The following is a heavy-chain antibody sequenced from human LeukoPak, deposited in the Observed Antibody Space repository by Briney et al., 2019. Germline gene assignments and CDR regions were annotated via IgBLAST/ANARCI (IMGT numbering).Heavy chain of an antibody. CDR2: VSHDGRNK. D-gene: IGHD2-21*02. CDR1: GVTFGDYG. Sequence: PGGSLRLSCAASGVTFGDYGMSWVRQAPGKGLEWVAVVSHDGRNKYYADSAKGRFTISRDNSRNTLYLQMNSLRAEDTAMYYCAKEFGAFCGGDCYSELDSWGQGTRVTVSS. J-gene: IGHJ4*02. V-gene: IGHV3-30*18. CDR3: AKEFGAFCGGDCYSELDS.